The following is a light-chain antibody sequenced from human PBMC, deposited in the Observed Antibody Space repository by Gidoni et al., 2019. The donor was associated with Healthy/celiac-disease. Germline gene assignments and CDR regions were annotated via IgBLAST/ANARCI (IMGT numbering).Light chain of an antibody. V-gene: IGKV1-27*01. CDR3: QKYNSAPWT. CDR2: PAS. Sequence: DIQMTQSPSSLSASVGDRVTITCRASQGISNYLAWYQQKPGKVPKLLIYPASTLQSGVPSRFSGSGSGTDFTLTINSLQPEDVATYYCQKYNSAPWTFXQXTKVEIK. J-gene: IGKJ1*01. CDR1: QGISNY.